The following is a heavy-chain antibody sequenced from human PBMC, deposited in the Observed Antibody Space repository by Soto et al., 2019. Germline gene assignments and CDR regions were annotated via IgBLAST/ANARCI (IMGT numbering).Heavy chain of an antibody. CDR2: IYYNGST. Sequence: SETLSLTCTVSGGSISNHYWSWIRQPPGKGLEWIGYIYYNGSTNYNPSLKSRVTISVDTSKNQFSLKLSSVTAADTAVYYCARGDGNYYYMDVWGKGTTVTVSS. CDR1: GGSISNHY. V-gene: IGHV4-59*11. J-gene: IGHJ6*03. CDR3: ARGDGNYYYMDV.